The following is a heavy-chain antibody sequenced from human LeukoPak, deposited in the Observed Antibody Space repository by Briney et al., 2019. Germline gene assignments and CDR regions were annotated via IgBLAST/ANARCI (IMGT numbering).Heavy chain of an antibody. D-gene: IGHD1-26*01. Sequence: GGSLRLSCAASGFTFSSYAMSWVRQAPGKGLEWVANIKQDGSEKYYVDSVKGRFTISRDNAKNSLHLQMNSLRAEDTAVYYCARVRGSYSLDYWGQGTLVTVSS. CDR3: ARVRGSYSLDY. CDR2: IKQDGSEK. J-gene: IGHJ4*02. CDR1: GFTFSSYA. V-gene: IGHV3-7*01.